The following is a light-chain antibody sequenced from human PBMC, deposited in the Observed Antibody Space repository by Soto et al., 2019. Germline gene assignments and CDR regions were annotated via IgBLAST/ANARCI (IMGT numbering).Light chain of an antibody. CDR3: QQYNSYSQT. Sequence: DLQMTQSPSTLLQSVEEKVPITSRPSQIISTWLAWYQQKPGKAPKLLIYDASSLESGVPSRFSGSGSGTEFTLTISSLQPDDFATYYCQQYNSYSQTFGQGTKVEIK. V-gene: IGKV1-5*01. CDR2: DAS. J-gene: IGKJ1*01. CDR1: QIISTW.